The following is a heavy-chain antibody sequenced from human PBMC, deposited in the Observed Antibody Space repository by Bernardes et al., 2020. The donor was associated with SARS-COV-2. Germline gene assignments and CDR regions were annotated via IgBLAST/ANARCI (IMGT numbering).Heavy chain of an antibody. D-gene: IGHD3-22*01. CDR1: GDSITSNY. J-gene: IGHJ3*01. V-gene: IGHV4-59*01. CDR3: ARGYAYYYDTTGNYPYVSFDV. CDR2: IYFTGRT. Sequence: SETLSLTCSVSGDSITSNYWGWIRQPPGKGLEWIGDIYFTGRTNYNPSPKSRVTISVDTSKKVFSLNLRSVAAADTAVYYCARGYAYYYDTTGNYPYVSFDVWGQGTTVTVSS.